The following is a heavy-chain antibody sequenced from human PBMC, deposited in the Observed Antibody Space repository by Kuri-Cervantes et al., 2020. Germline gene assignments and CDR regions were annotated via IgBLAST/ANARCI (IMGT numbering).Heavy chain of an antibody. V-gene: IGHV1-3*01. D-gene: IGHD2-15*01. CDR2: INAGNGNT. CDR3: AAAYCSGGSCYGPHDAFDI. J-gene: IGHJ3*02. CDR1: GYTFTSYA. Sequence: ASVKVSCKASGYTFTSYAMHWVRQAPGQRLEWMGWINAGNGNTNYAQKFQERVTITRDMSTSTAYMELSSLRSEDTAVYYCAAAYCSGGSCYGPHDAFDIWGQGTMVTVSS.